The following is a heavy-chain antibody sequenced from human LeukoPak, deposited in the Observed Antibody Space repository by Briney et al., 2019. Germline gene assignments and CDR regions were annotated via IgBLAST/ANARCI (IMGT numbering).Heavy chain of an antibody. CDR1: GFTFRSYA. Sequence: GGSLRLSCTASGFTFRSYAMSWVRQAPGKGLDWVSGTNEPGVYTYYADSVKGRFTVSRDNSENTLYLQMNSLRVEDTAVYYCVRDFHCSDGSCPLFDYWGQGTLVTASS. D-gene: IGHD2-15*01. V-gene: IGHV3-23*01. CDR2: TNEPGVYT. J-gene: IGHJ4*02. CDR3: VRDFHCSDGSCPLFDY.